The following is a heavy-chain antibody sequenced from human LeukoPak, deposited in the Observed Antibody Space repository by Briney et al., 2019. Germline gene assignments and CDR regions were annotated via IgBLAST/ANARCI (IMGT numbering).Heavy chain of an antibody. Sequence: GASVKVSCKASGYTFTSYYMHWVRQAPGQGLEWMGIINPSGGSTSYAQKLQGRVTMTTDTSTSTAYMELRSLRSEDTAVYYCARIREAFELELPLLSDYYYYGMDVWGQGTTVTVSS. CDR3: ARIREAFELELPLLSDYYYYGMDV. V-gene: IGHV1-46*01. D-gene: IGHD1-7*01. CDR2: INPSGGST. CDR1: GYTFTSYY. J-gene: IGHJ6*02.